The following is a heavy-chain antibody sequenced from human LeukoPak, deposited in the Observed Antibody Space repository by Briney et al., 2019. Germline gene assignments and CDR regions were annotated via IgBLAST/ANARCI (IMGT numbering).Heavy chain of an antibody. CDR1: GGSFSGYY. J-gene: IGHJ4*02. V-gene: IGHV4-34*01. CDR2: INHSGST. D-gene: IGHD3-10*01. Sequence: SETLSLTCAVYGGSFSGYYWSWIRQPPGKGLEWIGEINHSGSTNYNPSLKSRVTISVDTSKNQFSLKLSSVTAADTPVYYCARTYYYGSGSYGRWGQGTLVTVSS. CDR3: ARTYYYGSGSYGR.